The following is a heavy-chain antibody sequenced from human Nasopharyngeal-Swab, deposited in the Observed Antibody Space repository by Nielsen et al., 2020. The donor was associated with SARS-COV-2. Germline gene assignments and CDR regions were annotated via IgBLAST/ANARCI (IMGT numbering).Heavy chain of an antibody. CDR1: GFTFSSYG. CDR2: IRYDGSNQ. V-gene: IGHV3-30*02. J-gene: IGHJ6*03. D-gene: IGHD3-3*01. Sequence: GESLKISCAASGFTFSSYGMHWVRPAPGKGLEWVAFIRYDGSNQYYADSVKGRFTISRDNSKNTLYLQMNSLRAEDTAVYYCSKKTQSRFLGYMDVWGKGTTVTVSS. CDR3: SKKTQSRFLGYMDV.